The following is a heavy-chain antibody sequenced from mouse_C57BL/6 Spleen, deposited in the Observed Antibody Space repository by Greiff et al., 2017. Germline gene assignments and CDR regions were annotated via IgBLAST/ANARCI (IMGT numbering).Heavy chain of an antibody. CDR2: INPNNGGT. V-gene: IGHV1-18*01. J-gene: IGHJ1*03. CDR3: ASSNYPSYWYFDV. CDR1: GYTFTDYN. D-gene: IGHD2-5*01. Sequence: VQLKESGPELVKPGASVKIPCKASGYTFTDYNMDWVKQSHGKSLEWIGDINPNNGGTIYNQKFKGQATLTVAKSSSTAYMHLSSLTSEDSAVYFCASSNYPSYWYFDVWGTGTTVTVAS.